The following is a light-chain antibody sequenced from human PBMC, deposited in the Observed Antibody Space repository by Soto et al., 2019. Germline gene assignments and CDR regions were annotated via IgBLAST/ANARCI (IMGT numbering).Light chain of an antibody. Sequence: ENVFKQSPGTMSLSPGERDTLSCWASQSVSRSYLAWYQQKPGQAPRLLIYGASSRATGIPDRFSGSGSGTDFTLTISRLEPEDFAEYYCQQYGSSPPITFGPGTKVDIK. CDR1: QSVSRSY. CDR2: GAS. J-gene: IGKJ3*01. V-gene: IGKV3-20*01. CDR3: QQYGSSPPIT.